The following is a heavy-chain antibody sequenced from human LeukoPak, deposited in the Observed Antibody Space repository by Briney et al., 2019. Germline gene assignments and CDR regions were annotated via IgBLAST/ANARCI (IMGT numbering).Heavy chain of an antibody. CDR3: ARGGRDGYNYYFDY. CDR2: ISAYNGNT. CDR1: GYTFFTYG. V-gene: IGHV1-18*01. Sequence: ASVKVPCKASGYTFFTYGITWVRQAPGQGLEWMGWISAYNGNTDYAQNLQGRVTITTDESTSTAYMELSSLRSEDTAVYYCARGGRDGYNYYFDYWGQGTLVTVSS. D-gene: IGHD5-24*01. J-gene: IGHJ4*02.